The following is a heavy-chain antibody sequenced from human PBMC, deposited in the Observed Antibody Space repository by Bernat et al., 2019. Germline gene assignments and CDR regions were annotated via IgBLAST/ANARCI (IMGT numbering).Heavy chain of an antibody. Sequence: QVQLVESGGGVVQPGRSLRLSCAASGFTFSSYGMHWVRQAPGKGLEWVAVIWYDGSNKYYADSVKGRFTISRDNSKNTLYLQMNSLKTEDTAVYYCTFGELFVTSFHYWGQGTLVTVSS. J-gene: IGHJ4*02. D-gene: IGHD3-10*01. V-gene: IGHV3-33*01. CDR3: TFGELFVTSFHY. CDR1: GFTFSSYG. CDR2: IWYDGSNK.